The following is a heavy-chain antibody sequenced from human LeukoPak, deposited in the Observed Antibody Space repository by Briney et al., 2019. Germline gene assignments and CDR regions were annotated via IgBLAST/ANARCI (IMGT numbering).Heavy chain of an antibody. D-gene: IGHD3-10*01. CDR3: AKDWGWGSGSHYMDV. CDR2: INAGNGNT. V-gene: IGHV1-3*01. CDR1: GYTFTTYA. J-gene: IGHJ6*03. Sequence: ASVKVSCKASGYTFTTYAMHWVRQAPGQRLEWMGWINAGNGNTKYSQKFQGRVTITRDTSASTAYIELSSLRSEDTAVYYCAKDWGWGSGSHYMDVWGKGTTVTVSS.